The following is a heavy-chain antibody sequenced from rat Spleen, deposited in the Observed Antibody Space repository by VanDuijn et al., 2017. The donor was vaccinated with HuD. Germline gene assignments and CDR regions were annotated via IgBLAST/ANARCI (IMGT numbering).Heavy chain of an antibody. CDR3: TTGSGRFDY. V-gene: IGHV5-27*01. CDR1: GFTFSNYG. CDR2: ITNSGGST. Sequence: EVQLVESGGGLVQPGRSLKLSCAASGFTFSNYGMAWVRQAPTKGLEWVASITNSGGSTYYRDSVKGRFTISRDNAKSTLYLQMDSLRSEDTATYYCTTGSGRFDYWGQGVMVTVSS. J-gene: IGHJ2*01.